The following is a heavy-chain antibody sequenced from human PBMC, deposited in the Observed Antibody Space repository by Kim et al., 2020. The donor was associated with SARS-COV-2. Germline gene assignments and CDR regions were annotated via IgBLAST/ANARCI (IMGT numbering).Heavy chain of an antibody. J-gene: IGHJ6*02. Sequence: GGSLRLSCAASGFTFSSYSMNWVRQAPGKGLEWVSSISSSSSYIYYADSVKGRFTISRDNAKNSLYLQMNSLRAEDTAVYYCARDGDTPMVNDYYYYYGMDVWGQGTTVTVSS. V-gene: IGHV3-21*01. CDR1: GFTFSSYS. CDR3: ARDGDTPMVNDYYYYYGMDV. D-gene: IGHD5-18*01. CDR2: ISSSSSYI.